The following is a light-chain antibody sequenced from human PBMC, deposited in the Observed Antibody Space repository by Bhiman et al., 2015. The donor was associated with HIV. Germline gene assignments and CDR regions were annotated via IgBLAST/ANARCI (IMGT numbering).Light chain of an antibody. CDR1: SSNIGAGYD. CDR2: NND. CDR3: AAWDDSLNGVV. J-gene: IGLJ2*01. Sequence: QSVLTQPPSVSGAPGQRVTISCTGNSSNIGAGYDVHWYQQLPGTAPKLLIYNNDRRPSGVPDRFSASKFGTAASLAISWLQADDEADYYCAAWDDSLNGVVFGGGTKLTVL. V-gene: IGLV1-40*01.